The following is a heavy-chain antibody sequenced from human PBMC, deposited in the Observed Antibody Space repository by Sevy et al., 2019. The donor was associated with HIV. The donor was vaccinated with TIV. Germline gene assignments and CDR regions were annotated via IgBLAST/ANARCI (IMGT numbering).Heavy chain of an antibody. V-gene: IGHV4-34*01. CDR3: ARSPPVVVVPGAPSWFDP. J-gene: IGHJ5*02. CDR2: INESGIT. D-gene: IGHD2-2*01. Sequence: SETLSLTCAVHDGSFSGYYWNWIRQLPGKGLEWIGEINESGITYYNPSLKSRVTISVDTSKKQFSLKLNSVTAVDSAVYFCARSPPVVVVPGAPSWFDPWGQRTLVTDSS. CDR1: DGSFSGYY.